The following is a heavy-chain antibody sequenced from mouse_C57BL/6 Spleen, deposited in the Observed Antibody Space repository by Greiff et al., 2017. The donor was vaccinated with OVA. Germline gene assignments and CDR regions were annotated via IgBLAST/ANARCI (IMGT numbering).Heavy chain of an antibody. CDR1: GYTFTAYE. CDR2: IDPETGGT. V-gene: IGHV1-15*01. J-gene: IGHJ2*01. CDR3: SWIDY. Sequence: VQLQQSGAELVRPGASVTLSCKASGYTFTAYEMHWVKQTPVHGLEWIGAIDPETGGTAYNQKFKGKAILTADKSSSTAYMELSSLTSEDSAVYYCSWIDYWGQGTTLTVSS.